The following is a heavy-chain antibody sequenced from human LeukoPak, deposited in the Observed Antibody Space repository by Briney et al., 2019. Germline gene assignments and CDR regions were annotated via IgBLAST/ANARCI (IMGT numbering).Heavy chain of an antibody. CDR1: GFTFNSYG. CDR2: IRYDGSNK. J-gene: IGHJ4*02. Sequence: GGSLGLSCAASGFTFNSYGMHWVRQAPGKGLEWVAFIRYDGSNKYYADSVKGRFTISRDYSKNTLYLQMNSLRAEDTAVYYCARAHYDFWSGSHNFFDYWGQGTLVTVSS. D-gene: IGHD3-3*01. V-gene: IGHV3-30*02. CDR3: ARAHYDFWSGSHNFFDY.